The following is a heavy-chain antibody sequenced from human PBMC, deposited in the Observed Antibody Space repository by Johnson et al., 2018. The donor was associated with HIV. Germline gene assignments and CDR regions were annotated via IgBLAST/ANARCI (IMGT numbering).Heavy chain of an antibody. CDR3: AKEGPGVFGGAFDI. CDR2: VSYDGNNR. CDR1: GFTFSNYG. V-gene: IGHV3-30*18. Sequence: QVQLVESGGGVVQPGRSLILSCAASGFTFSNYGMHWVRQAPGKGLEWVAVVSYDGNNRNYADSVRGRFTISRDNSKNTLYLQMNSLRAEDTAVYYCAKEGPGVFGGAFDIWGQGTMVTVSS. J-gene: IGHJ3*02. D-gene: IGHD3-16*01.